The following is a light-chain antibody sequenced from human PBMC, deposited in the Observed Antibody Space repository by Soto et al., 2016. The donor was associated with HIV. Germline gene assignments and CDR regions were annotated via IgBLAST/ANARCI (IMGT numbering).Light chain of an antibody. V-gene: IGKV2-30*02. CDR3: TQATQFPYT. Sequence: VVMTQSPLSLPVTLGQPASISCRSSQSLVHSDGNTYLNWFHQRPGQSPRRLIYKISKRDSGVPDRFSGSGAGTDFTLKISRVEAEDVGVYYCTQATQFPYTFGQGTKLEIK. J-gene: IGKJ2*01. CDR1: QSLVHSDGNTY. CDR2: KIS.